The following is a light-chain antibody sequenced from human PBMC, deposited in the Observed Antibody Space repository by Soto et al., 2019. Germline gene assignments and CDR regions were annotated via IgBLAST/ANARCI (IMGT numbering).Light chain of an antibody. V-gene: IGKV1-17*01. J-gene: IGKJ4*01. CDR1: QGIRND. CDR3: LQHNSYPPT. CDR2: TAS. Sequence: DIQMTQSPSSLSASVGDRVTITCRASQGIRNDLSWYQQKPGKAPKRLIYTASSLKSGIPSRFSGSGSETEFTLTISSLQPEDFATYYCLQHNSYPPTFGGGTKVEIK.